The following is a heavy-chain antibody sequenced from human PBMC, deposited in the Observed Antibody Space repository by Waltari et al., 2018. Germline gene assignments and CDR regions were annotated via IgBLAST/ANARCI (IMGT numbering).Heavy chain of an antibody. J-gene: IGHJ4*02. D-gene: IGHD3-3*01. V-gene: IGHV4-59*01. CDR3: ARGLTVLRFLDFDY. CDR1: GGSISSYY. Sequence: QVQLQESGPGLVKPSETLSLTCTVSGGSISSYYWSWIRQPPGKGLEWIGYIYYSGSTNYNPSLKSRVTISVDTSKNQFSLKLSSVTAADTAVYYCARGLTVLRFLDFDYWGQGTLVTFSS. CDR2: IYYSGST.